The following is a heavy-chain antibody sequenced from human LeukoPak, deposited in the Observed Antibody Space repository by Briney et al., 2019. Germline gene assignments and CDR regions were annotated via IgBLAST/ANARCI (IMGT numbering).Heavy chain of an antibody. CDR3: AKDGFTMVWGVITPTYYFDY. V-gene: IGHV3-23*01. CDR2: LSGSGGST. J-gene: IGHJ4*02. Sequence: GGSLTLSCAVSGVTLSSYAMSWVRQAPGKGQEWVSALSGSGGSTYYADTVKGRFTISRANYKTTLYLQMNSLRAEDPAVYHCAKDGFTMVWGVITPTYYFDYWGQGTLVTVSS. CDR1: GVTLSSYA. D-gene: IGHD3-10*01.